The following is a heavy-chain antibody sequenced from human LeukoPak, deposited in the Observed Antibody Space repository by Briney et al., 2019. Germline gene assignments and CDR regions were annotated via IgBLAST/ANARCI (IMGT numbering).Heavy chain of an antibody. J-gene: IGHJ4*02. CDR1: GFTFDDYA. V-gene: IGHV3-9*01. CDR3: ARDSHSSDWYNFDY. CDR2: ISWNSGSI. Sequence: PGGSLTLSCAASGFTFDDYAMHWVRQAPAKGLEWVSGISWNSGSIGYADSVKGRFTISRDNSKNTLYLQMNTLRAEDTAVYYCARDSHSSDWYNFDYWGQGTLVTVSS. D-gene: IGHD6-19*01.